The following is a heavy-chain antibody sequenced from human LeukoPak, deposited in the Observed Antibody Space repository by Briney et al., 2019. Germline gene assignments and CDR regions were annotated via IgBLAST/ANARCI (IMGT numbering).Heavy chain of an antibody. CDR2: MSYIGST. Sequence: SETLSLTCALSGGSLSGYYWSWIRQFPGKGLEWIAYMSYIGSTNYNPSLRSRVTISIDTSKNQLSLTLTSVTAEDTAVYYCARVVAVAGRAFDIWGQGTMVTVSS. V-gene: IGHV4-59*12. CDR3: ARVVAVAGRAFDI. J-gene: IGHJ3*02. D-gene: IGHD6-19*01. CDR1: GGSLSGYY.